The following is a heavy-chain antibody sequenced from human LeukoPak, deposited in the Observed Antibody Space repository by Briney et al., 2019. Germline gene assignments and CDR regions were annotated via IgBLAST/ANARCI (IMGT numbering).Heavy chain of an antibody. CDR2: IKQDGSEK. CDR1: GFIFSSYW. V-gene: IGHV3-7*01. CDR3: AREKMGVGYYMGV. J-gene: IGHJ6*03. Sequence: GGSLRLSCAASGFIFSSYWMSWVRQAPGKGLEWVANIKQDGSEKYYVDSVKGRFTISRDNAKNSLYLQMSSLRAEDTAVYYCAREKMGVGYYMGVWGKGTTVTISS. D-gene: IGHD1-26*01.